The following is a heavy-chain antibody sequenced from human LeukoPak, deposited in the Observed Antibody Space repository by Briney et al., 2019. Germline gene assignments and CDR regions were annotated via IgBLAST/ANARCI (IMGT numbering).Heavy chain of an antibody. J-gene: IGHJ4*02. CDR2: GFYSGSA. V-gene: IGHV4-39*02. D-gene: IGHD1-26*01. Sequence: SETLSLTCTVSGGSISGSNYYWAWVRQPPGKGLEWVGSGFYSGSAYSNPSLKSRVTISVDTSRNQFSLNLSSVTAADTAVYYCSRESGAFSPFGYWGQGTLVTVSS. CDR3: SRESGAFSPFGY. CDR1: GGSISGSNYY.